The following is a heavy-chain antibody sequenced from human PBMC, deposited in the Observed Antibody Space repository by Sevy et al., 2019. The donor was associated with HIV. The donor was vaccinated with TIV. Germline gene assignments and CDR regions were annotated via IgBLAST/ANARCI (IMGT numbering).Heavy chain of an antibody. CDR3: ARGVGGRTAAGPDGMDV. J-gene: IGHJ6*02. CDR2: IGAAGDT. CDR1: GFTLSSYD. D-gene: IGHD6-13*01. Sequence: GGSLRLSCAASGFTLSSYDMHWVRQATGKGLEWVSAIGAAGDTYYPGSVKGRFTISRENAKNSLYLQMNSLRAGDTAVYYCARGVGGRTAAGPDGMDVWGQGSTVTVSS. V-gene: IGHV3-13*01.